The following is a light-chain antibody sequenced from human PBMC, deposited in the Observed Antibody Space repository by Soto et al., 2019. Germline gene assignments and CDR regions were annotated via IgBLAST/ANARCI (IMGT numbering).Light chain of an antibody. V-gene: IGLV2-8*01. CDR2: EVS. Sequence: QSVLTQPPSASGSPGQSVTISCTGTSSDVGAYNYVSWYQQHPGKAPKLMIYEVSNRPSGVPDRFSGSKSGNTASLTVSGLQAEDEADYYCSSYADSNSWVFGGGTKLTVL. CDR1: SSDVGAYNY. CDR3: SSYADSNSWV. J-gene: IGLJ3*02.